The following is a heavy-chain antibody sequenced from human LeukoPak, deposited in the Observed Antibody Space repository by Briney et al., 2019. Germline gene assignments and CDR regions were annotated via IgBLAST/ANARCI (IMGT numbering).Heavy chain of an antibody. D-gene: IGHD3-22*01. CDR2: IIPIFGTA. Sequence: ASVKVSCKASGGTFSSYAISWVRQAPGQGLEWMGRIIPIFGTANYAQKFQGRVTITTDESTSTAYMELSSLRSEDTAVYYCAREALYDYYDSSGYYYKYFDYWGQGTLVTVSS. J-gene: IGHJ4*02. V-gene: IGHV1-69*05. CDR1: GGTFSSYA. CDR3: AREALYDYYDSSGYYYKYFDY.